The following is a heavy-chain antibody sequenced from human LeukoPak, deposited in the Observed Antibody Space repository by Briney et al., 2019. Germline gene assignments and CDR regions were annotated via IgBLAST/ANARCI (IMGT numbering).Heavy chain of an antibody. Sequence: SETLSLTCTVSGGSISSYYWNWIRQPAGKGLGWIGRMYASGSTNYNPSLKRRVTMSVDTSKNQFSLKLSSVTAADTAVYYCARDQGGYSSGLSFDYWGQGTLVTVSS. CDR1: GGSISSYY. CDR2: MYASGST. V-gene: IGHV4-4*07. D-gene: IGHD6-19*01. CDR3: ARDQGGYSSGLSFDY. J-gene: IGHJ4*02.